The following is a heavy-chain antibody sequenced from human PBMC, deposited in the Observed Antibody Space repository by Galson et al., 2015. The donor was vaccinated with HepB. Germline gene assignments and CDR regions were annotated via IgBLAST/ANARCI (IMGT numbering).Heavy chain of an antibody. J-gene: IGHJ4*02. CDR1: GFSLRSTGVG. D-gene: IGHD6-19*01. Sequence: PALVKPTQTLTLTCTFSGFSLRSTGVGVGWIRQPPGRALEWLALVYWDDDKWYSPSLKSRLTITKDTSINQVVLTMINMDPVDTATYFCAHKVPNWVTSGWYFFDSWGQGTLVTVSS. V-gene: IGHV2-5*02. CDR2: VYWDDDK. CDR3: AHKVPNWVTSGWYFFDS.